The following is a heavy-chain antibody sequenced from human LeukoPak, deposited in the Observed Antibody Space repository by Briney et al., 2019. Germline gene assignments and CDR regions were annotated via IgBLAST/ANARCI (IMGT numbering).Heavy chain of an antibody. CDR1: GLTGSHNY. CDR2: IHTSGDT. J-gene: IGHJ5*02. Sequence: PGGSLRLSRAASGLTGSHNYVSWVRQAPGKGLEWVSAIHTSGDTCYADSVKGRFTISRDTSKNTLYLQINSLRVEDTAVYYCIVFSDSNHWGQGTLVTVSS. CDR3: IVFSDSNH. D-gene: IGHD2-21*02. V-gene: IGHV3-53*01.